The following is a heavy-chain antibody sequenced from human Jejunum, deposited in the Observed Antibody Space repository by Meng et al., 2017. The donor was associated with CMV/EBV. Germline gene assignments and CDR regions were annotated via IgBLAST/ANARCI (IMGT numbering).Heavy chain of an antibody. Sequence: SLSLSCAASGFSFRNFDMSWARQAPGKGLEWVATITGSGSRPHYADSVKGRFTISRDNSKNTLYLQINSLRVEDTAIYYCDASDYWGQGTQVTVSS. CDR1: GFSFRNFD. CDR3: DASDY. V-gene: IGHV3-23*01. CDR2: ITGSGSRP. D-gene: IGHD6-6*01. J-gene: IGHJ4*02.